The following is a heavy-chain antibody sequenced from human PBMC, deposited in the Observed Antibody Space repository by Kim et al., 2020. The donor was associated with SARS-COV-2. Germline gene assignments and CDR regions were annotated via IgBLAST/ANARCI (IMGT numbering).Heavy chain of an antibody. CDR3: TTDGPPLRS. CDR2: TT. J-gene: IGHJ5*02. V-gene: IGHV3-15*01. Sequence: TTDYAAPVKGRLTNSRDDSKNTRYLQMSSLKPEDPAVYYCTTDGPPLRSWGQGTLVTVSS.